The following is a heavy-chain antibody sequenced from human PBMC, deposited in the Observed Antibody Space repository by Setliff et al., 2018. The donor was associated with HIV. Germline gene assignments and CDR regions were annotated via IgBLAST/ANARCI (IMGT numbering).Heavy chain of an antibody. Sequence: SETLSLICTISGGFISNHYWNWIRQPPGKGLEWIGSTHYSGSSYYSPSLKSRVTISLDTSKNQFSLKLSSMTAADTAVYYCARDVGLCGVDCWPYFYFGLWGRGNLVTVSS. CDR2: THYSGSS. D-gene: IGHD2-21*02. V-gene: IGHV4-59*11. J-gene: IGHJ2*01. CDR1: GGFISNHY. CDR3: ARDVGLCGVDCWPYFYFGL.